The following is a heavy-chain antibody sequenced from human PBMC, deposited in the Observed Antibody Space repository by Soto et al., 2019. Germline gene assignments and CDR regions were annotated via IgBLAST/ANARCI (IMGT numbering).Heavy chain of an antibody. Sequence: QANLVQSGAEVRKPGASVKVSCQALEHTSTIYYIHGVQQARGQGLEWMGWINADSGDTTYAEDFRGRVTFTRDTSTSTFHMELSRLRLDDTAMYFCATRDYDILTGYLHIWGQGTLITVSS. CDR1: EHTSTIYY. J-gene: IGHJ1*01. D-gene: IGHD3-9*01. CDR3: ATRDYDILTGYLHI. V-gene: IGHV1-2*02. CDR2: INADSGDT.